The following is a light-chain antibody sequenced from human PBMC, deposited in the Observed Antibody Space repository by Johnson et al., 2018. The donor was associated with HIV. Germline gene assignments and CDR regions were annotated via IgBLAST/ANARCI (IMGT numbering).Light chain of an antibody. CDR3: GTWDSSLSAYV. CDR2: DNN. V-gene: IGLV1-51*01. Sequence: QSVLTQPPSVSAAPGQKVTISCSGSSSNIGKNYVSWYQQLPGTAPKLIIYDNNKRPSEIPDRFSGSKSGTSATLGITGLQTEDEAEYYCGTWDSSLSAYVFGTGTKVNVL. CDR1: SSNIGKNY. J-gene: IGLJ1*01.